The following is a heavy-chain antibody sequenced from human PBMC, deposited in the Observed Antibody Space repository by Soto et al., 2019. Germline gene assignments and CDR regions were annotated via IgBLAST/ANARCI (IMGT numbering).Heavy chain of an antibody. CDR1: GFTFSSYW. J-gene: IGHJ4*02. V-gene: IGHV3-74*01. CDR2: IKSDGSGT. CDR3: SRGAGVSFDGNVYLARH. Sequence: EVRLVESGGGSIQPGGSLRLSCVASGFTFSSYWMHWVRQAPGKGLVWVSRIKSDGSGTYYADSVEGRLTISRENAKTTLSLQMNSLRAEDTAVHYSSRGAGVSFDGNVYLARHWGEGALVTVSS. D-gene: IGHD6-19*01.